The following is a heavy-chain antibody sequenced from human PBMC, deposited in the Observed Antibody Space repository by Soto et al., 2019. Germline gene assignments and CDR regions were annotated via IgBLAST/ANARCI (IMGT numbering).Heavy chain of an antibody. Sequence: ASETLSLTCNVSGASINTYYWSWIRQPPQKGLEWIGYIFHRGSTTYNPSLKSRVTISIDASKKYFSLRAEDTAVYYCAKRPINAPGYFDYWGQGTLVTVSS. CDR2: IFHRGST. V-gene: IGHV4-59*12. J-gene: IGHJ4*02. CDR3: AKRPINAPGYFDY. CDR1: GASINTYY.